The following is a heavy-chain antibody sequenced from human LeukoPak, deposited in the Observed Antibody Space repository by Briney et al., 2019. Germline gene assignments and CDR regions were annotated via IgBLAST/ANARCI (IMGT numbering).Heavy chain of an antibody. V-gene: IGHV1-2*02. Sequence: GASVKVSCKASGYTFTGYYMHWVRQAPGQGLEWMGWINPNSGGTNYAQKFQGRVTMTRDTSISTAYMELSRLRSDDTAVHYCARDLGYYDSSGYYDYWGQGTLVTVSS. D-gene: IGHD3-22*01. J-gene: IGHJ4*02. CDR3: ARDLGYYDSSGYYDY. CDR2: INPNSGGT. CDR1: GYTFTGYY.